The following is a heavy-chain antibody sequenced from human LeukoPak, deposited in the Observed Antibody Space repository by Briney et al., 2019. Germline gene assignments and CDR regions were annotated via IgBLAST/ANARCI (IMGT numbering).Heavy chain of an antibody. Sequence: SETLSLTCTVSGGSISSYYWSWIRQPAGKGLEWIGRIYTSGGTNYNPSLKSRVTMSVDTSKNQFSLKLSSVTAADTAVYYCARDLDRPTNYYGMDVWGQGTTVTVSS. CDR3: ARDLDRPTNYYGMDV. D-gene: IGHD5-24*01. J-gene: IGHJ6*02. V-gene: IGHV4-4*07. CDR2: IYTSGGT. CDR1: GGSISSYY.